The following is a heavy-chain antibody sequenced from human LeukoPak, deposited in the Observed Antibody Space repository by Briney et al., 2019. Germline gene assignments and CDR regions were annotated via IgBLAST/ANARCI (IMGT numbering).Heavy chain of an antibody. Sequence: SETLSLTCAVYGGSFSGYYWSWIRQPPGKGLEWIGSIYYSGSTYYNPSLKSRVTISVDTSKNQFSLKLSSVTAADTAVYYCASRTVAAAGTGYYFDYWGQGTLVTVSS. D-gene: IGHD6-13*01. CDR2: IYYSGST. J-gene: IGHJ4*02. CDR3: ASRTVAAAGTGYYFDY. CDR1: GGSFSGYY. V-gene: IGHV4-34*01.